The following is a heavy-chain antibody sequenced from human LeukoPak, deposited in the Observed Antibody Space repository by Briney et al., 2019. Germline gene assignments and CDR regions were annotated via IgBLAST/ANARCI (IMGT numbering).Heavy chain of an antibody. CDR1: GYTFTRYD. CDR2: MNPYSGHT. D-gene: IGHD1-14*01. Sequence: ASGKVSCKASGYTFTRYDINWVRQATGQGLEWMGWMNPYSGHTGYAQKFQGRVTITKNTSITTAYMELTSLRSEDTAVYYCARAATTANYYYYYMDVWGKGTTVTVSS. J-gene: IGHJ6*03. V-gene: IGHV1-8*03. CDR3: ARAATTANYYYYYMDV.